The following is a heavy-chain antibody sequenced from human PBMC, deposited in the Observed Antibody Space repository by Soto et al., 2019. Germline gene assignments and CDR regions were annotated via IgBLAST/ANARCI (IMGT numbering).Heavy chain of an antibody. Sequence: PSETLSLTCAVYGGSFSGYYWSWIRQPPGKGLEWIGEINHSGSTNYNPSLKSRVTISVDTSKNQFSLKLSSATAADTAVYYCAREGPTAMVTGSDYWGQGTLVTVS. CDR3: AREGPTAMVTGSDY. CDR1: GGSFSGYY. J-gene: IGHJ4*02. CDR2: INHSGST. V-gene: IGHV4-34*01. D-gene: IGHD5-18*01.